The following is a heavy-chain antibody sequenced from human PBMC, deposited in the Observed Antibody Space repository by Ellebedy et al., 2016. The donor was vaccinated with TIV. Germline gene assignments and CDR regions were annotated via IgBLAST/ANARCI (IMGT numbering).Heavy chain of an antibody. D-gene: IGHD3-3*01. J-gene: IGHJ6*02. CDR2: IYYSGST. CDR3: AREISYYYGMDV. V-gene: IGHV4-39*02. Sequence: MPGGSLRLSCTVSGGSISSSSYYWGWIRQPPGKGLEWIGSIYYSGSTYYNPSLKSRVTISVDTSKNQFSLKLSSVTAADTAVFYCAREISYYYGMDVWGQGTTVTVSS. CDR1: GGSISSSSYY.